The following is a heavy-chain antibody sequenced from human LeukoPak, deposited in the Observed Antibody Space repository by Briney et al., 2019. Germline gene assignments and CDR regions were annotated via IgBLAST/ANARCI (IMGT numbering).Heavy chain of an antibody. CDR1: GFTFSSYW. V-gene: IGHV3-7*01. D-gene: IGHD2-2*01. CDR3: ARDVDCRSTTCLNWFDP. Sequence: PGGSLRLSCTASGFTFSSYWMSWVRQAPGKGLEWVASIKQYGSATFYVDSVKGRFTISRDNAKNSLYLQMNSLRVEDTAVYYCARDVDCRSTTCLNWFDPWGQGTLVTVSS. CDR2: IKQYGSAT. J-gene: IGHJ5*02.